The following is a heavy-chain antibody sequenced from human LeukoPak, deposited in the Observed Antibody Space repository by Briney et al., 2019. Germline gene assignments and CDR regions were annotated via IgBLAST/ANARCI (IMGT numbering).Heavy chain of an antibody. CDR1: GFTFDDYG. Sequence: GGSLRLSCAASGFTFDDYGMSWVRQAPGKGLEWVSGINWNGGSTGYADSVKGRFTISRDNAKNSLYLQTNSLRAEDTALYYCARGVYYDSSGYRFDYWGQGTLVTVSS. CDR3: ARGVYYDSSGYRFDY. D-gene: IGHD3-22*01. J-gene: IGHJ4*02. CDR2: INWNGGST. V-gene: IGHV3-20*04.